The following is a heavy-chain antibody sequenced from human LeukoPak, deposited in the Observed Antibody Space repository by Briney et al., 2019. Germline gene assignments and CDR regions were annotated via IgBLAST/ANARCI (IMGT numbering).Heavy chain of an antibody. V-gene: IGHV3-23*01. Sequence: GGSLRLSCAASGFTFSSYAMSWVRQAPGKGLEWVSAISGSGGSTYYADSVKGRFTISRDNSKNTLYLQMNSLRAEDTAVYYCAKDKSSSWYHDYFDYWGQGTLVTVSS. CDR2: ISGSGGST. CDR1: GFTFSSYA. J-gene: IGHJ4*02. D-gene: IGHD6-13*01. CDR3: AKDKSSSWYHDYFDY.